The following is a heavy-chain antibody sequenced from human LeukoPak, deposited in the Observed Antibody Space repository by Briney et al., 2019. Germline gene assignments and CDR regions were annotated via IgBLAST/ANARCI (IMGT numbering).Heavy chain of an antibody. J-gene: IGHJ3*02. CDR3: ARVSRGGSGSGAFDI. CDR2: IYYGGST. CDR1: NGSISSYDSY. D-gene: IGHD3-10*01. Sequence: SQTLSLTCTVSNGSISSYDSYWSWLRQPPGKGLDWIAYIYYGGSTDSTPSLKSRVTISVDTSKNQFSLRLTSVTAADTAVYYCARVSRGGSGSGAFDISGQGTMVTVSS. V-gene: IGHV4-30-4*01.